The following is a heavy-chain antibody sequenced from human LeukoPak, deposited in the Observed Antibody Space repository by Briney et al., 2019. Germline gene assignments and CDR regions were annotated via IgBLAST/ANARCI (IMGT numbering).Heavy chain of an antibody. CDR3: ARGESGGFGEFKIDY. V-gene: IGHV1-69*13. CDR2: IIPIFGTT. J-gene: IGHJ4*02. CDR1: GGTFSNYA. D-gene: IGHD3-10*01. Sequence: SVKVSCKASGGTFSNYAVSWVRQAPGQGLEWIGGIIPIFGTTNYAQKFQGRVTITADESTNTAYMELSSLRSEDTAVYYCARGESGGFGEFKIDYWGQGTLVTVSS.